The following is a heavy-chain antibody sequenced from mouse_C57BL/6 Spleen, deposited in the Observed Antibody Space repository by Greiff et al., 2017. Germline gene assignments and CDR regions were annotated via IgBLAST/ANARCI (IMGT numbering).Heavy chain of an antibody. CDR1: GFTFSSYA. J-gene: IGHJ4*01. V-gene: IGHV5-9-1*02. CDR3: TRGYYDYDDYAMDY. CDR2: ISSGGDYI. D-gene: IGHD2-4*01. Sequence: EVQVVESGEGLVKPGGSLKLSCAASGFTFSSYAMSWVRQTPEKRLEWVAYISSGGDYIYYADTVKGRFTISRDNARNTLYLQMSSLKSEDTAMYYCTRGYYDYDDYAMDYWGQGTSVTVSS.